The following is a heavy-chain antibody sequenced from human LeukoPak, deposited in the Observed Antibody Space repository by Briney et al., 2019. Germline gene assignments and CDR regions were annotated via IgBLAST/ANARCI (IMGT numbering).Heavy chain of an antibody. CDR3: ARDPGYSGIDY. D-gene: IGHD5-12*01. V-gene: IGHV4-61*01. Sequence: SETLSLTCTVSGGSVNSGSHYWCWTRQPPGKGLEWIGYIYYSGSTNYNPSLKSRVTISVDTSKNQFSLNLNSVTAADTAVYYCARDPGYSGIDYWGQGTLVTVSS. CDR1: GGSVNSGSHY. J-gene: IGHJ4*02. CDR2: IYYSGST.